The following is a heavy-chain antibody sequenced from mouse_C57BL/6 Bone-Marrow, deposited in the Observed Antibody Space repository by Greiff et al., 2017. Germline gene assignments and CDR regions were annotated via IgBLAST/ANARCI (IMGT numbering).Heavy chain of an antibody. CDR3: ARGGGLAY. CDR2: INPSSGYT. Sequence: VKLQESGAELARPGASVKMSCKASGYTFTSYTMHWVKQRPGQGLEWIGYINPSSGYTKYNQKFKDKATLTADKYSSTAYMQLSSLTSEDSAVYYCARGGGLAYWGQGTRVTVSA. J-gene: IGHJ3*01. V-gene: IGHV1-4*01. CDR1: GYTFTSYT.